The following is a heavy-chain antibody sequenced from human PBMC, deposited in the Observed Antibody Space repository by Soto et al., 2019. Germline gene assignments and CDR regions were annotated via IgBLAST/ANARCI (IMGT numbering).Heavy chain of an antibody. V-gene: IGHV3-23*01. Sequence: GGSLRLSCAASGFTFSNYAMTWVRQAPGKGLEWVSGISGSGGSTNYADSVKGRFTVSRDNSKNTLYLQMNSLRVEDTAVYYCASHSSGWYSWFDPWGQGTLVTVSS. CDR1: GFTFSNYA. CDR2: ISGSGGST. CDR3: ASHSSGWYSWFDP. D-gene: IGHD6-19*01. J-gene: IGHJ5*02.